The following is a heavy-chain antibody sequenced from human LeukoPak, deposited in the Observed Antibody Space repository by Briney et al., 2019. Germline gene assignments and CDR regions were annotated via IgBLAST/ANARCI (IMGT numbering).Heavy chain of an antibody. J-gene: IGHJ5*02. CDR3: ARGNLLDYSSSGFDP. CDR2: IYYSGST. D-gene: IGHD6-6*01. CDR1: GGSISSSSYD. V-gene: IGHV4-39*07. Sequence: SETLSLTCTVSGGSISSSSYDWGWMREPPGKGLEGIGSIYYSGSTYYNPSLKSRVTISVDTSKNQFSLKLSSVTAADTAVYYCARGNLLDYSSSGFDPWGQGTLVTVSP.